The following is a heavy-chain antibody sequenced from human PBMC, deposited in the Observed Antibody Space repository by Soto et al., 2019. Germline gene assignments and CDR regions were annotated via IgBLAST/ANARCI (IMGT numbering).Heavy chain of an antibody. CDR3: ESEGSRYVDSASNCVGY. D-gene: IGHD4-17*01. V-gene: IGHV3-21*02. CDR2: ISTSSSFI. Sequence: EVQLVESGGGLVKPGGSLRLFCAASGFTFSSYSMTWVRQAPGKGLEWVVSISTSSSFIYTADSVQGRGTISRDNAKNSLYLQMNRLRAEDTDVYDGESEGSRYVDSASNCVGYWGQGTLVTVSS. J-gene: IGHJ4*02. CDR1: GFTFSSYS.